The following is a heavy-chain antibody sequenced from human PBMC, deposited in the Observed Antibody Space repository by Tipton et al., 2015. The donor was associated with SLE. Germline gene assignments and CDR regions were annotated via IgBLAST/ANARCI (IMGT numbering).Heavy chain of an antibody. V-gene: IGHV4-4*07. D-gene: IGHD5-12*01. J-gene: IGHJ3*02. CDR1: GGSISSYY. Sequence: TLSLTCTVSGGSISSYYWSWIRQPAGKGLEWIGRLYTSGSTNYNPSLKSRVTMSVDTSKNQFSLKLSSVTAADTAVYYCAVGVATMGDAFDIWGQGTMVTVSS. CDR3: AVGVATMGDAFDI. CDR2: LYTSGST.